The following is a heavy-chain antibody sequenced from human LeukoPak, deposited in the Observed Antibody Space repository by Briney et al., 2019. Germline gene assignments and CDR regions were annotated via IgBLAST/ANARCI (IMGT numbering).Heavy chain of an antibody. CDR2: IYHRGST. CDR3: ASPPAYSGSSHDAFDI. J-gene: IGHJ3*02. CDR1: GYSISSGYY. Sequence: PSETLSLTCAVSGYSISSGYYWAWIRQPPGKGLEGIGSIYHRGSTYYNPSPKRRGTISVDTFKNQFFLKQRSVTAADTAVYYCASPPAYSGSSHDAFDIWGQGTMVTVSS. D-gene: IGHD1-26*01. V-gene: IGHV4-38-2*01.